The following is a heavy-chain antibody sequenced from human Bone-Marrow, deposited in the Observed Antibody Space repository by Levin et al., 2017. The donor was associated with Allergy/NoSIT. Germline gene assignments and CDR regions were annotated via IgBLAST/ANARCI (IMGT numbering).Heavy chain of an antibody. J-gene: IGHJ5*02. CDR2: IYYSGST. V-gene: IGHV4-59*01. Sequence: SETLSLTCTVSGGSISSYYWSWIRQPPGKGLEWIGYIYYSGSTNYNPSLKSRVTISVDTSKNQFSLKLSSVTAADTAVYYCARVYCSSTSCYAGLSQPPVPLAPWFDPWGQGTLVTVSS. D-gene: IGHD2-2*01. CDR3: ARVYCSSTSCYAGLSQPPVPLAPWFDP. CDR1: GGSISSYY.